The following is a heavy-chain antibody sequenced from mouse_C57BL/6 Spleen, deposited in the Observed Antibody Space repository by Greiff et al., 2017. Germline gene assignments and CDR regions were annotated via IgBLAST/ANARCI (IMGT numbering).Heavy chain of an antibody. CDR1: GYTFTSYT. V-gene: IGHV1-4*01. CDR2: INRSRGYT. D-gene: IGHD2-1*01. J-gene: IGHJ2*01. CDR3: AREDGNCVGYFDD. Sequence: VQLQQSGAELARPGASVKMSCKASGYTFTSYTMHWVKQRPGQGLEWIGYINRSRGYTKYNHEFKDKATFTADKSYSTAYMQLSSLKSEDTAVYYCAREDGNCVGYFDDWGQGTTLTVSS.